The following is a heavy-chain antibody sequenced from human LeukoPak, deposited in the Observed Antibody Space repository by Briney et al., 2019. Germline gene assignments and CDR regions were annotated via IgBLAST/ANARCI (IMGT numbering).Heavy chain of an antibody. V-gene: IGHV4-38-2*02. J-gene: IGHJ4*02. D-gene: IGHD3-16*01. CDR1: GYSISSGYY. CDR3: GREGGRSQTSN. CDR2: ISDTPVT. Sequence: SETLSFTCTVSGYSISSGYYWSWVRQTPGKGLEWIGSISDTPVTYHNPSPQSRVAMSVDTSKNQFSLSLRSVTAADTAIYYCGREGGRSQTSNWSQGTLVTVSS.